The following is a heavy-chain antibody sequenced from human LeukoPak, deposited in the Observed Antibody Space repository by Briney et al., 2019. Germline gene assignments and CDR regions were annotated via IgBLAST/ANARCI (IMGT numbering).Heavy chain of an antibody. CDR3: AKAGAPDYDGNRDRFDP. CDR2: IYYSGST. J-gene: IGHJ5*02. V-gene: IGHV4-59*01. CDR1: GGSISSYY. Sequence: SETLSLTCTVSGGSISSYYWSWIRQPPGKGLEWIGYIYYSGSTNYNPSLKSRVTISVEPSKNQFSLQLSSVTAADTAVYYRAKAGAPDYDGNRDRFDPWGQGTLVTVSS. D-gene: IGHD4-23*01.